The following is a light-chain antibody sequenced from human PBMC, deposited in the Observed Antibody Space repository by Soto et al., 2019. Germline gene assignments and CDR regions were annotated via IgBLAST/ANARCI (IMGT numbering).Light chain of an antibody. CDR3: TSYAATYIVL. Sequence: QSVLTQPPSASGAPGQSVTISCTGTSSDVGGYNYVSWFQQHPGRAPKLMIYEVSERPSGVPDRFSGSKSGNTASLTVSGLQAEDEADYFCTSYAATYIVLVGGGTKLTVL. J-gene: IGLJ2*01. CDR1: SSDVGGYNY. CDR2: EVS. V-gene: IGLV2-8*01.